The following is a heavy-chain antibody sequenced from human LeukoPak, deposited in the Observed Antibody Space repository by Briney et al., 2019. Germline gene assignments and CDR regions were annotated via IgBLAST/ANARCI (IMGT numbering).Heavy chain of an antibody. Sequence: SETLSLTCTVSGGSISSSSYYWGWTRQPPGKGLEWIGSIYYSGSTYYNPSLKSRVTISVDTSKNQFSLKLSSVTAADTAVYYCARPRGDYGDYGPGTWFDPWGQGTLVTVSS. V-gene: IGHV4-39*01. J-gene: IGHJ5*02. CDR2: IYYSGST. CDR1: GGSISSSSYY. CDR3: ARPRGDYGDYGPGTWFDP. D-gene: IGHD4-17*01.